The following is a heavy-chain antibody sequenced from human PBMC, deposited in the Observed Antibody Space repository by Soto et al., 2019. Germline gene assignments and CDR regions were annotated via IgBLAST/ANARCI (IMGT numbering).Heavy chain of an antibody. CDR3: SAHYDILTGRFDY. D-gene: IGHD3-9*01. V-gene: IGHV3-23*01. CDR1: GFTFSSYA. Sequence: EVQLLESGGGLVQPGGSMRLSCAASGFTFSSYAMSWVRQAPGKGLEWVSAISGSGGSTYYADSVKGRFTISRDNCKNTLYLKMISLRGEDTEVYYGSAHYDILTGRFDYWGQGTLVTVSS. J-gene: IGHJ4*02. CDR2: ISGSGGST.